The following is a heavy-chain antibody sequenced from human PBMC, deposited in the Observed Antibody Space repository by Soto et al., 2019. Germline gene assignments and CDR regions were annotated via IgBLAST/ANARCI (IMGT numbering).Heavy chain of an antibody. V-gene: IGHV4-30-4*01. D-gene: IGHD3-22*01. CDR3: ARELGDYYDSSGYRTSFDY. CDR1: GGSISSGDYY. J-gene: IGHJ4*02. Sequence: SETLSLTCTVSGGSISSGDYYWSWIRQPPGKGLEWIGYIYYSGSTYYNPSLKSRVTISVDTSKNQFSLKLSSVTAADTAVYYCARELGDYYDSSGYRTSFDYWGQGTLVTVS. CDR2: IYYSGST.